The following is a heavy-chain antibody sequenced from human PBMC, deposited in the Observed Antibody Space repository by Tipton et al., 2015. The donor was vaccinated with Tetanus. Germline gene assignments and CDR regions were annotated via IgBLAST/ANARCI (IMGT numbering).Heavy chain of an antibody. CDR2: IWYDGSNK. D-gene: IGHD6-19*01. CDR1: GFTFSSYG. CDR3: ARDSSMAVADPILWY. V-gene: IGHV3-33*01. Sequence: SLRLSCAASGFTFSSYGMHWVRQAPGKGLEWVAVIWYDGSNKYYADSVKGRFTISRDNSKNTLYLQMNSLRAEDTAVYYCARDSSMAVADPILWYWGQGTLVTVSS. J-gene: IGHJ4*02.